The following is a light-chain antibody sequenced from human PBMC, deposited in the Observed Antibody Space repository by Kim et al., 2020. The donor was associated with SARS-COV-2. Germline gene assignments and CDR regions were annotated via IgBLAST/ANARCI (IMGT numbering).Light chain of an antibody. J-gene: IGKJ1*01. CDR1: QRIGSN. CDR2: AAS. V-gene: IGKV3-15*01. Sequence: EIVVTQSPATLSVSPGETATLSCRARQRIGSNLAWYQQKPGQAPRLLIYAASTRAPGIPGRFSGSGSGTEFTLTIRSLQSEDFAVYYCQQYKNWPPWTFGQGTKVDIK. CDR3: QQYKNWPPWT.